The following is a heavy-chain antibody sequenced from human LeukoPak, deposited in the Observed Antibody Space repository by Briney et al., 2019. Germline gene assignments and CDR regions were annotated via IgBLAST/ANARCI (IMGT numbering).Heavy chain of an antibody. J-gene: IGHJ3*02. V-gene: IGHV4-34*01. CDR3: ARSHLWPSGTFDI. Sequence: SETLSLTCAVSGASLSGYYWSWIRQSPGKGLEWIGEINHGGFTNYDPSLKSRVTISVDTSRNQIALRLSSLTAADTAVYFCARSHLWPSGTFDIWGQGTVFAVSS. D-gene: IGHD5-18*01. CDR1: GASLSGYY. CDR2: INHGGFT.